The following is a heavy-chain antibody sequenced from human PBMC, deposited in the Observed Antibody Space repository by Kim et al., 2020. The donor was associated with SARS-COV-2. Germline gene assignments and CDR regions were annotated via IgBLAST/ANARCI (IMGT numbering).Heavy chain of an antibody. Sequence: GGSLRLSCAASGFTFRSYAMNWVRQAPGQGLEWVSTVDYDGVNTHYADSVKGRFTIFRDNSRNTVWLQMNSLRADDTAVYYCTTWIRGHFDHWGQGTMVTVSS. CDR3: TTWIRGHFDH. V-gene: IGHV3-23*01. J-gene: IGHJ4*02. CDR1: GFTFRSYA. CDR2: VDYDGVNT. D-gene: IGHD5-18*01.